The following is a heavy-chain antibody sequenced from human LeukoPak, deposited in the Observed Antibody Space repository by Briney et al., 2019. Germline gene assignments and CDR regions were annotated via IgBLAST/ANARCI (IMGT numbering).Heavy chain of an antibody. Sequence: ASVKVSCKASGYTFTSYGISWVRQAPGQGLEWMGWISAYNGNTNYAQKLQGRVTMTTDTSTSTAYMELRSLRSDDTAVYYCARDRPITYYYDSSGYLTDAFDIWGQGTMVTVSS. V-gene: IGHV1-18*01. CDR2: ISAYNGNT. D-gene: IGHD3-22*01. CDR1: GYTFTSYG. J-gene: IGHJ3*02. CDR3: ARDRPITYYYDSSGYLTDAFDI.